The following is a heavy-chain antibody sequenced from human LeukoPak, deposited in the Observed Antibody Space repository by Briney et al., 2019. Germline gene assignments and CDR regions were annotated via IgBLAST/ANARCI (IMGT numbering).Heavy chain of an antibody. CDR2: INSDGSST. Sequence: GGSLRPSCAASGFTFSNYWRHWFRQAPGKGLCWVSRINSDGSSTSYADSVKGRFTISRDNRKNTLYLQMNNLRAEDTAVYYCARDPHGYWWFDPWGQGTLVTVSS. CDR3: ARDPHGYWWFDP. CDR1: GFTFSNYW. D-gene: IGHD3-22*01. J-gene: IGHJ5*02. V-gene: IGHV3-74*01.